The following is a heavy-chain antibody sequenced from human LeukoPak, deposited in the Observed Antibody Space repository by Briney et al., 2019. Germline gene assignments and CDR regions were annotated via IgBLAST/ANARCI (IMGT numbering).Heavy chain of an antibody. CDR2: VSHTGTT. J-gene: IGHJ3*02. CDR1: GASINGYY. CDR3: ARDRSGSYYTFDI. D-gene: IGHD1-26*01. Sequence: PSETLSLTCSVSGASINGYYWSWIRQTPGKGLEWIGYVSHTGTTTNNPSLKSRVTITVDTSKSQFSLKMTSVTAADTAVYYCARDRSGSYYTFDIWGPGTMVTASS. V-gene: IGHV4-59*01.